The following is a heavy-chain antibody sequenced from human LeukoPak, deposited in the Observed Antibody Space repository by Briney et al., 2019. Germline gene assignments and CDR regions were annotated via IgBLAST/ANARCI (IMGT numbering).Heavy chain of an antibody. V-gene: IGHV1-69*13. D-gene: IGHD6-13*01. CDR2: IIPIFGTA. Sequence: SVKVSCKASGGTFSSYAISWVRQAPGQGLEWMGGIIPIFGTANYAQKFQGRVTITADESTSTAYMELSSLRSEETAVYYCASSPELGLDYWGQGTLVTVSS. CDR1: GGTFSSYA. CDR3: ASSPELGLDY. J-gene: IGHJ4*02.